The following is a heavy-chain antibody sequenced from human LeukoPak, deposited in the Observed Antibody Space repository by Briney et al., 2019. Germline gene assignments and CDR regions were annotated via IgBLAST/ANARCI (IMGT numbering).Heavy chain of an antibody. J-gene: IGHJ4*02. V-gene: IGHV3-23*01. Sequence: PGGSLRLSCAAAGFTFSRMAMTGVRQAPGKGLEWVSTIRSNGDTAYNADSVRGRFAISRDNSKNALFLQMNSLRVEDTAIYYCAKGQELDDGVFDSWGEGTLVTVSS. CDR3: AKGQELDDGVFDS. D-gene: IGHD1-1*01. CDR2: IRSNGDTA. CDR1: GFTFSRMA.